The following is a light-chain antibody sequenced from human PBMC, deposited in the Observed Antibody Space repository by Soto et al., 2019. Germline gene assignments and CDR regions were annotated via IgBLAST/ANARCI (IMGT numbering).Light chain of an antibody. Sequence: DIQMTQSPSSLSASVGDRVTITCRASQGIRDALGWYQQKPGKAPKRLIYAASSLQSRVPSRFNGSGAGTEFALTSCGLQPEDVATYYCLQQNSYPQTFGQGAKVEIK. V-gene: IGKV1-17*01. CDR3: LQQNSYPQT. J-gene: IGKJ1*01. CDR2: AAS. CDR1: QGIRDA.